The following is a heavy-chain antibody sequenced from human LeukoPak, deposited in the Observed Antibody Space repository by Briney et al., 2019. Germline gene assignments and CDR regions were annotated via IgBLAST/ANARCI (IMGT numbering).Heavy chain of an antibody. D-gene: IGHD4-17*01. CDR2: IYTSGST. Sequence: PSETLSLTCTVSGGSISSYYWSWIRQPAGKGLEWIGRIYTSGSTNYNPSLKSRVTMSVDTSKNQFSLKLSSVTAADTAVYYCARVTGDGDYGYSDYWGQGTLVTVSS. J-gene: IGHJ4*02. CDR1: GGSISSYY. V-gene: IGHV4-4*07. CDR3: ARVTGDGDYGYSDY.